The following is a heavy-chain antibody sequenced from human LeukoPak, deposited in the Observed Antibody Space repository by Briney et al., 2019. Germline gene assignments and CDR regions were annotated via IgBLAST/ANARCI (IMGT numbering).Heavy chain of an antibody. CDR2: INPNSGGT. J-gene: IGHJ4*02. D-gene: IGHD3-10*01. Sequence: ASVKVSCKASGGTFSSYTISWVRQAPGQGLEWMGRINPNSGGTNYAQKFQGRVTMTRDTSISTAYMELSRLRSDDTAVYYCARDLGTRLLWFREDYFDYWGQGTLVTVSS. CDR1: GGTFSSYT. CDR3: ARDLGTRLLWFREDYFDY. V-gene: IGHV1-2*06.